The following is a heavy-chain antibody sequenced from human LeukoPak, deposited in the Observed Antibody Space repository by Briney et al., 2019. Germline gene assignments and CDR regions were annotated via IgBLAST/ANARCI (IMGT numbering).Heavy chain of an antibody. Sequence: GGSLRLSCTASGFTFGDYAMSWVRQAPGKGLEWVGFIRSKAYGGTTEYAASVKGRFTISRDDSKSIAYLQMNSPKTEDTAVYYCTGFDGLLPNYSYYGMDVWGKGTTVTVSS. CDR2: IRSKAYGGTT. CDR1: GFTFGDYA. J-gene: IGHJ6*04. CDR3: TGFDGLLPNYSYYGMDV. V-gene: IGHV3-49*04. D-gene: IGHD3-9*01.